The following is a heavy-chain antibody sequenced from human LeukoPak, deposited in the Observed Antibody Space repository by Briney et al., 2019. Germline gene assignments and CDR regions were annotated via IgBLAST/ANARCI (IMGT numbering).Heavy chain of an antibody. V-gene: IGHV3-7*01. D-gene: IGHD2/OR15-2a*01. CDR2: IKQDGSEK. CDR1: AFTFSSYW. CDR3: ARDLWTWGTDY. J-gene: IGHJ4*02. Sequence: GGSLRLSCAASAFTFSSYWMSWVRQAPGKGLEWVANIKQDGSEKYYVDSVKGRFTISRDNAKNSLYLQMNSLRAEDTAVYYCARDLWTWGTDYWGQGTLVTVSS.